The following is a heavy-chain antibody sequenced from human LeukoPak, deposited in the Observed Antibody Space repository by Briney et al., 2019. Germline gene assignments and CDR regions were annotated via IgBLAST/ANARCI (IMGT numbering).Heavy chain of an antibody. CDR1: GFPFSTFW. V-gene: IGHV3-7*01. CDR3: AREGASTISHAFDV. CDR2: IIQDGSER. J-gene: IGHJ3*01. D-gene: IGHD3-16*01. Sequence: GGSLRLSCAASGFPFSTFWMTWVRQAPGKGLEWVANIIQDGSERYYVGSVKGRFTISRDNAKNSLYLQMNSLRAEDTAVYYCAREGASTISHAFDVWDQGTMVTVSS.